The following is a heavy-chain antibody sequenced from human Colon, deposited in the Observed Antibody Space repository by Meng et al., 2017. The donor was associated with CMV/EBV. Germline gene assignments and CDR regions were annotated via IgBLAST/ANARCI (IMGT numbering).Heavy chain of an antibody. V-gene: IGHV1-18*01. CDR3: VREAQSGSYIYLQH. CDR2: ISAYTGDT. J-gene: IGHJ1*01. D-gene: IGHD1-26*01. Sequence: RAHPGAEVEKPGTSGKVSCKASGHTFTFYGISWGRHAPGQGLELMGWISAYTGDTYYAQKFQGRVTMTTDTSTSTAYMELRSLRSDDTAVYYCVREAQSGSYIYLQHWGQGTLVTVSS. CDR1: GHTFTFYG.